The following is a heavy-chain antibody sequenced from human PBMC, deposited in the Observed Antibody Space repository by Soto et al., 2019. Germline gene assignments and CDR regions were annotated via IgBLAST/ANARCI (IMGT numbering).Heavy chain of an antibody. V-gene: IGHV1-69*17. CDR1: GGTFSSYP. CDR3: ASPSRSGGYYYFTY. J-gene: IGHJ4*02. Sequence: VQLVQSGAEVKKPGSSVQVSCKASGGTFSSYPISWVRKAPGQGLEWMGGISPGFGIANYEQKFQVRVTITADTSTAYMELSSLRSEDTALYYCASPSRSGGYYYFTYWGQGTLVTVSS. CDR2: ISPGFGIA. D-gene: IGHD3-10*01.